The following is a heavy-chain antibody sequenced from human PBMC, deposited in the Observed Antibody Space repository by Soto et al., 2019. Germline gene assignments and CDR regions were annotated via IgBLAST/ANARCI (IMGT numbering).Heavy chain of an antibody. V-gene: IGHV3-23*01. Sequence: GALLVTCSASGSTFSNYAMAWVRQAPGKGLEWVSSISGRGDRTYYADSVKVRFTISRDNSKNTLSLQMNRLRAEDTALYYCARGPYTDSSEWFDPWGQGTLVTVYS. CDR1: GSTFSNYA. D-gene: IGHD2-2*02. CDR2: ISGRGDRT. J-gene: IGHJ5*02. CDR3: ARGPYTDSSEWFDP.